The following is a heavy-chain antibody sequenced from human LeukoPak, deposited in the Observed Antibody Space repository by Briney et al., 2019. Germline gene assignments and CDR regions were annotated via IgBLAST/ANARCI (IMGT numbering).Heavy chain of an antibody. CDR2: INHSGST. CDR3: AREGGASDGYNHYFDY. D-gene: IGHD5-24*01. Sequence: SETLSLTCAVYGGSFSGYYWSWIRQPPGKGLEWIGEINHSGSTNYNPSLKSRVTISVDTSKNQFSLKLSSVTAADTAVYYCAREGGASDGYNHYFDYWGQGTLVTVSS. J-gene: IGHJ4*02. V-gene: IGHV4-34*01. CDR1: GGSFSGYY.